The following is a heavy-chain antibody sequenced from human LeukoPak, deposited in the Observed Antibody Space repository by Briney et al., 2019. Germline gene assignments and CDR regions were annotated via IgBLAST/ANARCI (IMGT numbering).Heavy chain of an antibody. CDR3: ARARITMVRGVISNEGCFDY. D-gene: IGHD3-10*01. CDR2: ISSSSSYI. Sequence: PGGSLRLSCAASGFTFSSYSMNWVRQAPGKGLEWVSPISSSSSYIYYADSVKGRFTISRDNAKNSLYLQMNSLRAEDTAVYYCARARITMVRGVISNEGCFDYWGQGTLVTVSS. V-gene: IGHV3-21*01. J-gene: IGHJ4*02. CDR1: GFTFSSYS.